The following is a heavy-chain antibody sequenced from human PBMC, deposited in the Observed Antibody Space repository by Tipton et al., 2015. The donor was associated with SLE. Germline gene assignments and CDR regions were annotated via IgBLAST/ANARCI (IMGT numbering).Heavy chain of an antibody. V-gene: IGHV4-59*01. J-gene: IGHJ4*02. CDR2: IYSSGST. Sequence: TLSLTCSVSGVSMRSYYWSWIRLPPGKGLEWIGYIYSSGSTNCDPSLKSRVTISVDTSKNQFSLKLSSVSAADTAVYYCARATNAEGVFDYWGQGTLVTVSS. CDR1: GVSMRSYY. CDR3: ARATNAEGVFDY. D-gene: IGHD2-2*01.